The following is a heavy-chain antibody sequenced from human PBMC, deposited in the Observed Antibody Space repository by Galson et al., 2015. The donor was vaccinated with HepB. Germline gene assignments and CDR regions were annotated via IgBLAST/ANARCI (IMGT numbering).Heavy chain of an antibody. Sequence: SLRLSCAASGFTFRSFCIHWVRQAPGKGLEWVALIWADGTNTYYADSVKGRFTISRDNSKNTLILQMNSLRAEDTAVYYCARVAPVATPAAFDYWGQGTLVTVSS. V-gene: IGHV3-33*08. CDR3: ARVAPVATPAAFDY. CDR2: IWADGTNT. CDR1: GFTFRSFC. D-gene: IGHD2-15*01. J-gene: IGHJ4*02.